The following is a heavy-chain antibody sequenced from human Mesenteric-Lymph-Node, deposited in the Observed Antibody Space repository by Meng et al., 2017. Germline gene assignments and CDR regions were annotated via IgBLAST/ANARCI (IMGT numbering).Heavy chain of an antibody. Sequence: SGPTLVKPTETLTLTCTVSGFSLSNARMGVSWIRQPPGKALEWLAHIFSNDEKSYSTSLKSRLTISKDTSKSQVVLTMTNMDPVDTATYYCARIHLGMGSGSYYRYYFDYWGQGTLVTVSS. V-gene: IGHV2-26*01. D-gene: IGHD3-10*01. CDR1: GFSLSNARMG. CDR2: IFSNDEK. CDR3: ARIHLGMGSGSYYRYYFDY. J-gene: IGHJ4*02.